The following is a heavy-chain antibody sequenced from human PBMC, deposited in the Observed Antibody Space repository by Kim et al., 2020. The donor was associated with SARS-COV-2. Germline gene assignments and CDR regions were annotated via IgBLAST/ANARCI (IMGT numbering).Heavy chain of an antibody. CDR3: ARGLYDSSGYPFDY. J-gene: IGHJ4*02. CDR2: ISYDGSNK. Sequence: GGSLRLSCAASGFTFSSYGMHWVRQAPGKGLEWVAVISYDGSNKYYADSVKGRFTISRDNSKNTLYLQMNSLRAEDTAVYYCARGLYDSSGYPFDYWGQGTLVTVSS. CDR1: GFTFSSYG. V-gene: IGHV3-33*05. D-gene: IGHD3-22*01.